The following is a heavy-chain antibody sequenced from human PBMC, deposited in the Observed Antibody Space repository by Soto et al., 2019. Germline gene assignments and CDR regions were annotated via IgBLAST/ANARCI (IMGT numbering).Heavy chain of an antibody. D-gene: IGHD6-25*01. CDR2: ISGSGGST. CDR1: VFTFSSYA. Sequence: GGSLRLSCAASVFTFSSYAMSWVRQAPGKGLEWVSAISGSGGSTYYADSVKGRFTISRDNSKNTLYLQMNSLRAEDTAVYYCAKDSRYRNRPKLIAAGYFDYWGQGTLVTVSS. V-gene: IGHV3-23*01. J-gene: IGHJ4*02. CDR3: AKDSRYRNRPKLIAAGYFDY.